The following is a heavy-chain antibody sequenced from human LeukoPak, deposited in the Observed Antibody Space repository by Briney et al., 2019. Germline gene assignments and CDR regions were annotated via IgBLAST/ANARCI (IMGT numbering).Heavy chain of an antibody. D-gene: IGHD2-2*02. J-gene: IGHJ4*02. V-gene: IGHV4-34*01. Sequence: PSETLSLTCAVYGGSFSGYYWSWIRQPPGKGLEWIGEINHSGSTNYNPSLKSRVTISVDTSKNQFSLKLSSVTAADTAVYYCARGYGVVPAAIPYYPDYWGQGTLVTVSS. CDR1: GGSFSGYY. CDR2: INHSGST. CDR3: ARGYGVVPAAIPYYPDY.